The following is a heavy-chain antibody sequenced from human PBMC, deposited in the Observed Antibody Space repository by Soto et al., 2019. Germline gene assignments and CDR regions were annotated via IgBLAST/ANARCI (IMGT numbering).Heavy chain of an antibody. CDR3: ARGGDSEGYGEYYYHGMDV. J-gene: IGHJ6*02. D-gene: IGHD5-12*01. CDR2: INSGGNT. CDR1: GFGVSNNY. Sequence: EVQLVESGGGLDQPGVSLRLSCAASGFGVSNNYMSWVRQAPGTGMEWVSAINSGGNTYYADSVKGRFTISRDNSKNTVYLKMNSVGAEDTAVYYCARGGDSEGYGEYYYHGMDVWGQGTTVTVSS. V-gene: IGHV3-66*01.